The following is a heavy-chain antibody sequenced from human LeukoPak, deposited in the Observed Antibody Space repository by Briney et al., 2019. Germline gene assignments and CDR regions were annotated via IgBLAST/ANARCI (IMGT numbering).Heavy chain of an antibody. Sequence: GGSLRLSCAASGFTFSSYAMSWVRQAPGKGLEWVSAISGSGGSTYYADSVKGRFTISRGNSKNTLYLQMNSLRAEDTAVYYCASTSGYSSSWYFDYWGQGTLVTVSS. J-gene: IGHJ4*02. CDR2: ISGSGGST. D-gene: IGHD6-13*01. CDR1: GFTFSSYA. CDR3: ASTSGYSSSWYFDY. V-gene: IGHV3-23*01.